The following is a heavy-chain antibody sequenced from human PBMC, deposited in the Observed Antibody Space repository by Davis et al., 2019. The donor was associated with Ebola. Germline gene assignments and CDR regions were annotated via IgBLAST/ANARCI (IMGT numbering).Heavy chain of an antibody. CDR1: GGSISSYY. D-gene: IGHD4-17*01. CDR2: IYYSGST. Sequence: MPSETLSLTCTVSGGSISSYYWSWIRQPPGKGLEWIGYIYYSGSTNYNPSLKSRVTISVDTSKNQFSLKLSSVTAADTAVYYCARLNRLRGYYYGMDVWGQGTTVTVSS. V-gene: IGHV4-59*12. J-gene: IGHJ6*02. CDR3: ARLNRLRGYYYGMDV.